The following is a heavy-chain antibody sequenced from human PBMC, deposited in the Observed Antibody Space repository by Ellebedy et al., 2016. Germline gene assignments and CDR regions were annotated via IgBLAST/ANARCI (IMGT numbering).Heavy chain of an antibody. Sequence: GGSLRLSCAASGFTFSGSAMHWVRQASGKGLEWVGRIRSKANSYATAYAASVKGRFTISRDDSKNTLYLQMNSLRAEDTAVYYCAKGGTYYYASWGQGTLVTVSS. J-gene: IGHJ4*02. CDR3: AKGGTYYYAS. CDR2: IRSKANSYAT. D-gene: IGHD3-16*01. CDR1: GFTFSGSA. V-gene: IGHV3-73*01.